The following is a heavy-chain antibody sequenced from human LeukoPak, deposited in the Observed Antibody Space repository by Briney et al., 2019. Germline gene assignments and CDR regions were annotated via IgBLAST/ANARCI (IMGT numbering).Heavy chain of an antibody. CDR2: ISYDGSNK. Sequence: GGSLRLSCAASGFTFSSYAMHWVRQAPGKGLEWVAVISYDGSNKYYADSVKGRFTISRDNAKNSLYLQMNSLRAEDTAVYYCARYCSGGSCYLSYYYYYMDVWGKGTTVTISS. CDR3: ARYCSGGSCYLSYYYYYMDV. D-gene: IGHD2-15*01. J-gene: IGHJ6*03. V-gene: IGHV3-30*04. CDR1: GFTFSSYA.